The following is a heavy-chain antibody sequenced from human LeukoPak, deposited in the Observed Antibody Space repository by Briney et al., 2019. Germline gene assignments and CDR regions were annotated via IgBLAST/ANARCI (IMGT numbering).Heavy chain of an antibody. Sequence: GESLKISCKGSGYSFTSYWIGWVRQMPGKGLEWMGIIYPGDSDTRYSPSFQSQVTISADKSISTAYLQWSSLKASDTAMYYCARTKGGAAAGTVVDYWGQGTLVTVSS. V-gene: IGHV5-51*01. CDR1: GYSFTSYW. J-gene: IGHJ4*02. CDR3: ARTKGGAAAGTVVDY. D-gene: IGHD6-13*01. CDR2: IYPGDSDT.